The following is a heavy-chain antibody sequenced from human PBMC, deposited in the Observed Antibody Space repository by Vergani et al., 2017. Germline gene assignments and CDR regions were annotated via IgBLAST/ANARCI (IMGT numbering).Heavy chain of an antibody. V-gene: IGHV3-23*04. J-gene: IGHJ6*02. D-gene: IGHD5-12*01. CDR2: ISGSGGST. CDR3: AKANPRNSGYDYLYYYHAMDV. CDR1: GFTFSSYA. Sequence: VQLVESGGGVVQPGRSLRLSCAASGFTFSSYAMNWVRQAPGKGLEWVSGISGSGGSTYYAGSVKGRFTISRDSSKNTLYLQMNSLSAGDTAVYYCAKANPRNSGYDYLYYYHAMDVWGQGTTVTVSS.